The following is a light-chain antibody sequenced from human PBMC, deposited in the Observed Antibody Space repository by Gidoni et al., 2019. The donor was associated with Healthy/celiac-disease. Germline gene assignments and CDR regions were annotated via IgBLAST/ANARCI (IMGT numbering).Light chain of an antibody. CDR1: QDISNY. Sequence: DIQLTQYPSSLSASVGDRVNITCQATQDISNYLNWYQQKTGKAPKLLIYDASNLETGVPSRFSGSGSGTDFTITISSLQPEDIATYYCQQYDNLPPYTFGQGTKLEIK. CDR3: QQYDNLPPYT. V-gene: IGKV1-33*01. J-gene: IGKJ2*01. CDR2: DAS.